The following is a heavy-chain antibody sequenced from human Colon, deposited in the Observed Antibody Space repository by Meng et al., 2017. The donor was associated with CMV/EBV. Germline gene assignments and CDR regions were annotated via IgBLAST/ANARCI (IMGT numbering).Heavy chain of an antibody. CDR1: GFALSSYW. CDR3: VRGHIGLLY. Sequence: GESLKISCAASGFALSSYWMSWVRQAPGKGLEWVANIKEDGSETHYVDSVKGRFTISRDNAKNSLYLQMNSLRGEDTAIYYCVRGHIGLLYWGQGTLVTVSS. D-gene: IGHD2-21*01. V-gene: IGHV3-7*04. J-gene: IGHJ4*02. CDR2: IKEDGSET.